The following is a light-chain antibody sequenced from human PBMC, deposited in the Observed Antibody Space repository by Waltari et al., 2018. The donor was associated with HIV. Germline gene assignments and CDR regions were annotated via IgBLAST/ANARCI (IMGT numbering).Light chain of an antibody. Sequence: VMTQSPATLSVSPGERATLSCRASQSVRSNLAWYQQKPGQAPRLLIYGASTRATGIPARFSGSGSGTDFTLTISSLQSEDFAVYYCQQYYAWPPRYTFGQGTKLEIK. J-gene: IGKJ2*01. V-gene: IGKV3-15*01. CDR3: QQYYAWPPRYT. CDR2: GAS. CDR1: QSVRSN.